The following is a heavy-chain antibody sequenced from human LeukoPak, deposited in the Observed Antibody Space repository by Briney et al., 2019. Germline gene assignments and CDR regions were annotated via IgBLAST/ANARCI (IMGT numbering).Heavy chain of an antibody. V-gene: IGHV3-74*01. Sequence: PGGSLRLSCAASGFTFSSYWMHWVRQAPGKGLVWVSRINSDGSSTSYADSVKGRFTISRDNSKNTLYLQMNSLRAEGTAVYYCARGARKGDDYGGFFDYWGQGTLVTVSS. CDR1: GFTFSSYW. D-gene: IGHD4-23*01. CDR2: INSDGSST. CDR3: ARGARKGDDYGGFFDY. J-gene: IGHJ4*02.